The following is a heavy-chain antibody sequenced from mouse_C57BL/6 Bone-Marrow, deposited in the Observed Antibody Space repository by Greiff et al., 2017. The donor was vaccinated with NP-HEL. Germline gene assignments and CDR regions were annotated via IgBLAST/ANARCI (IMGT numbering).Heavy chain of an antibody. CDR1: GFNIKDYY. CDR3: ARSGGNYFCAMDD. Sequence: VQLQQSGAELVKPGASVKLSCTASGFNIKDYYMHWVKQRTEQGLEWIGRIDPEDGATKYAPQFQGKATITADTSSNTAYLQLRSLASEDTDVYYCARSGGNYFCAMDDWGQGTSVTVSS. D-gene: IGHD2-1*01. J-gene: IGHJ4*01. CDR2: IDPEDGAT. V-gene: IGHV14-2*01.